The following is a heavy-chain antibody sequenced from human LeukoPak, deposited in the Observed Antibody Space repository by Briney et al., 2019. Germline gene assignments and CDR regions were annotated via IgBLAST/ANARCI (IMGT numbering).Heavy chain of an antibody. CDR2: IKQDGSEK. J-gene: IGHJ2*01. CDR3: ARGPLYWYFDL. V-gene: IGHV3-7*01. CDR1: GFTVCKYL. Sequence: SGGSLRLSCAGSGFTVCKYLVSWGRPGPGEGLEWVANIKQDGSEKYYVDSVKGRFTISRDNAKNSLYLQMNSLRAEDTAVYYCARGPLYWYFDLWGRGTLVTVSS.